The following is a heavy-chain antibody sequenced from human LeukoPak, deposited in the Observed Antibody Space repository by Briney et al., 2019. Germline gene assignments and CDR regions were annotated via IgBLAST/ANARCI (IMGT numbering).Heavy chain of an antibody. CDR1: GFTFTDYY. CDR2: ISGSGGDE. Sequence: KTGGSLRLSCVVSGFTFTDYYMSWIRQAPGKGLEWVSYISGSGGDEQYADSVRARFIISRDNAKDSLYLQMNSLRAEDTAVYYCARDSGRSRGIDYWGQGTLVTVSS. J-gene: IGHJ4*02. CDR3: ARDSGRSRGIDY. D-gene: IGHD1-26*01. V-gene: IGHV3-11*01.